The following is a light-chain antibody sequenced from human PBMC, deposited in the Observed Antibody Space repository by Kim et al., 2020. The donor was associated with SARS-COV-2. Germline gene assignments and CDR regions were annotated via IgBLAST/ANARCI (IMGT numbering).Light chain of an antibody. J-gene: IGLJ1*01. CDR1: DIGTKF. Sequence: SYELTQPPSESGAPGETARISCEGDDIGTKFVHWYRQSPCQAPLLVTYYDPHRPAGIPARFSGSNSRNTATLTIREVEAGDEDDYFCQVWYGSSDYAVFG. CDR3: QVWYGSSDYAV. CDR2: YDP. V-gene: IGLV3-21*04.